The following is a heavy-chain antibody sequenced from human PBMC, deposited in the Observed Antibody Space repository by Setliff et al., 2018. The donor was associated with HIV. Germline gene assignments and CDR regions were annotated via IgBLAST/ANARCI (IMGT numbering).Heavy chain of an antibody. CDR3: AKPTSGLYPRAFDL. Sequence: RLSCAASGFAFSTFDMNWVRQTPEKGLEWVSAVSPSSIVTYYADSVKGRFTVSRDDSKNMLFLQMNSLGPEDTAIYYCAKPTSGLYPRAFDLWGQGTMVTV. D-gene: IGHD1-26*01. CDR1: GFAFSTFD. J-gene: IGHJ3*01. CDR2: VSPSSIVT. V-gene: IGHV3-23*01.